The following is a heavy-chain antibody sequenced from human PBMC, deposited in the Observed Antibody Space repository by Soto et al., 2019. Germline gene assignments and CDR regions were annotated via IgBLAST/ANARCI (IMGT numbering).Heavy chain of an antibody. CDR3: ARGGTTLYFYS. Sequence: ASVKVSCKASGYTFRNYAMHWVRQAPGQRLEWMGWINIGNGYTKYSQRFQGRIAITWDTSATTAYMELSSLRSEDTTVYYCARGGTTLYFYSWGQGTSVTVSS. CDR1: GYTFRNYA. J-gene: IGHJ4*02. CDR2: INIGNGYT. D-gene: IGHD2-2*01. V-gene: IGHV1-3*04.